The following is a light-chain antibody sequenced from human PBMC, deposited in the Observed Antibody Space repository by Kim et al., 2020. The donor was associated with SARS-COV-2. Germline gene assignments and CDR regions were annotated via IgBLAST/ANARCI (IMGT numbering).Light chain of an antibody. Sequence: EIVLTQSPATLSMSPGERATRSRRACQNVSIYLAWYQQKHGQAPRLLIYDASNRATGIPARFIGSGSGTDFSLTISSLEPEDFAVYYWQQLNNWPLTFGGETKVDIK. CDR3: QQLNNWPLT. V-gene: IGKV3-11*01. CDR1: QNVSIY. CDR2: DAS. J-gene: IGKJ4*01.